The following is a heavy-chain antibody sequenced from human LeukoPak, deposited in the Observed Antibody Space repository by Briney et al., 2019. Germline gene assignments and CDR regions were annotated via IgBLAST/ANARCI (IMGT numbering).Heavy chain of an antibody. J-gene: IGHJ4*02. CDR1: GDSFSYFY. D-gene: IGHD3/OR15-3a*01. CDR2: IYYSGNT. CDR3: ARQTGSGLFILP. Sequence: PSETLSLTCTVSGDSFSYFYWSWIRQPPGKGLEWIGSIYYSGNTYYNASLKSQVSISIDTSKNQFSLRLTSVTAADTAVYYCARQTGSGLFILPGGQGTLVTVSS. V-gene: IGHV4-39*01.